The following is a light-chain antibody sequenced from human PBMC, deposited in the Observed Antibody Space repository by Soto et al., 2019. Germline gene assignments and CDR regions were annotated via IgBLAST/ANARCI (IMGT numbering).Light chain of an antibody. V-gene: IGLV2-14*01. CDR2: EVS. CDR1: SSDIGSNNY. J-gene: IGLJ3*02. Sequence: QSALTQPASVSGSPGQSITISCTGTSSDIGSNNYVSWFQQRPGKAPTLIIYEVSNRPSGVSTHFSGTKSGNTASLTISGLLPEYEAEYYCSSYTTTTRVFGGGTKLTVL. CDR3: SSYTTTTRV.